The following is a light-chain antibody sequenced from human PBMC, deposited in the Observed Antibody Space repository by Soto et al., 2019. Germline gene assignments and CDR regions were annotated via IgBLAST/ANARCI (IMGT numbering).Light chain of an antibody. V-gene: IGKV1-39*01. J-gene: IGKJ1*01. CDR1: QSISSY. Sequence: DIQMTQSPSSLSASVGDRVTITCRASQSISSYLNWYQQKPGKAPKLMIYAESSLQSGVKSRFSGSGSGTDFTLNIRSMQTEELATYDCKQSYSTTRTVGQGNKGEIK. CDR3: KQSYSTTRT. CDR2: AES.